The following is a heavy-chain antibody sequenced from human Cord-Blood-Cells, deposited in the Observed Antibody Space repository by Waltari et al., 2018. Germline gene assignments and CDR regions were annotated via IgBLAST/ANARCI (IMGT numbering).Heavy chain of an antibody. CDR1: GFTFSHYV. Sequence: VQLVESGGGGVQPWGSLRPSCAALGFTFSHYVMPWVRQAPGKGLEWVAFIRYDGSNKYYADSVKGRFTISRDNSKNTLYLQMNSLRAEDTAVYYCAKGDSSRIYYYYYYGMDVWGQGTTVTVSS. CDR2: IRYDGSNK. D-gene: IGHD6-13*01. CDR3: AKGDSSRIYYYYYYGMDV. J-gene: IGHJ6*02. V-gene: IGHV3-30*02.